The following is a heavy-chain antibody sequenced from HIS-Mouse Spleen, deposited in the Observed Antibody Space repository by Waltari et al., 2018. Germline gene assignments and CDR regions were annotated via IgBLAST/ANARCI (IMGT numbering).Heavy chain of an antibody. CDR3: AKATGDSPDY. CDR1: GFTFSSYG. J-gene: IGHJ4*02. V-gene: IGHV3-30*18. Sequence: QVQLVESGGGVVQPGRSLRLSCAASGFTFSSYGMHWVRQAPGKGLEWVAVISYDGSNKYYADSVKGRFTISRDNSKNTLYLQMNSLRAEDKAVYYCAKATGDSPDYWGQGTLVTVSS. CDR2: ISYDGSNK. D-gene: IGHD7-27*01.